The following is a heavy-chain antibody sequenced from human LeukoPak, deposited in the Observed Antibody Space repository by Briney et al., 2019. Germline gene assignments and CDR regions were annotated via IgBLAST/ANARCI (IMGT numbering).Heavy chain of an antibody. J-gene: IGHJ5*02. CDR3: AREGGYCSSTSCYRWVDP. CDR1: GGSISSYY. CDR2: IYTSGST. V-gene: IGHV4-4*07. D-gene: IGHD2-2*02. Sequence: PSETLSLTCTVSGGSISSYYWSWIRQPAGKGLEWIGRIYTSGSTNYNPSLKSQVTMSVDTSKNQFSLKLSSVTAAATAVYYCAREGGYCSSTSCYRWVDPWGQGTLVTVSS.